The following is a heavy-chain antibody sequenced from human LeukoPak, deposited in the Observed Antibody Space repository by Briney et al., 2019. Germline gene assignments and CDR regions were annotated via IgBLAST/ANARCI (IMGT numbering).Heavy chain of an antibody. CDR1: GGSISSYY. D-gene: IGHD3-3*01. CDR3: ARWGDYDFWSGYHFDY. CDR2: IYYSGST. Sequence: SETLSLTCTVSGGSISSYYWSWIRQPPGQGLEWIGYIYYSGSTNYNPSLKSRVTISVDTSKNQFSLKLSSVTAADTAVYYCARWGDYDFWSGYHFDYWGQGTLVTVSS. J-gene: IGHJ4*02. V-gene: IGHV4-59*08.